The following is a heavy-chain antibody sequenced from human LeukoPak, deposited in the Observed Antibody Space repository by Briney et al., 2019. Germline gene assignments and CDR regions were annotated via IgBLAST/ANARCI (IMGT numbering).Heavy chain of an antibody. CDR3: ARSVAGSSWFDP. D-gene: IGHD6-19*01. V-gene: IGHV3-13*01. Sequence: GGSLRLSCAASGFRFSSYDMHWVRQITGKGLEWVSVIGTAGDSLYAGSARGRFTISRENAKNSLYLQMNSLRAGDTAVYYCARSVAGSSWFDPWGQGTLVTVSS. J-gene: IGHJ5*02. CDR2: IGTAGDS. CDR1: GFRFSSYD.